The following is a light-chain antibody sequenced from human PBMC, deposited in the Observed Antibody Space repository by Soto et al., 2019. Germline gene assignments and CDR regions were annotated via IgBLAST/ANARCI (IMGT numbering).Light chain of an antibody. CDR3: EAWDDSRYGAV. CDR2: SND. CDR1: NSNIGTNT. Sequence: QSVLTQPPSASGTPGQRVTISCSGSNSNIGTNTINWYQQLPGTAPKLLIHSNDVRPSGVPDRFSGSKSGTSASLAISGLQSEDEADYYFEAWDDSRYGAVFGGGTKLTVL. J-gene: IGLJ2*01. V-gene: IGLV1-44*01.